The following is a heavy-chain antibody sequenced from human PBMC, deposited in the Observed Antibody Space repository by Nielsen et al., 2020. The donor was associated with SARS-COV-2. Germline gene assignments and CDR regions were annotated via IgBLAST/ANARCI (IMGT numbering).Heavy chain of an antibody. CDR1: GFTFSSYS. V-gene: IGHV3-21*03. CDR2: ISSSSSYI. D-gene: IGHD1-7*01. Sequence: GGSLRLSCAASGFTFSSYSMNWVRQAPGKGLEWVSSISSSSSYIYYADSVKGRFTISRDNAKNSLYLQMNSLKTEDTAVYYCTREPFRGKLELKRFDYWGQGTLVTVSS. J-gene: IGHJ4*02. CDR3: TREPFRGKLELKRFDY.